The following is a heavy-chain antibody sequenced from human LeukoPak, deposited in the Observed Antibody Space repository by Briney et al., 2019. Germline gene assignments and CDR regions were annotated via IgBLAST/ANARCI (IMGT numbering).Heavy chain of an antibody. CDR1: GGSISSYY. Sequence: SETLSLTCTVSGGSISSYYWSWIRQPPGKGLEWIGYIYYSGSTNYNLSLKSRVTISVDTSKNQFSLKLSSVTAADTAVYYCARGSSSSPFDYWGQGTLVTVSS. CDR2: IYYSGST. CDR3: ARGSSSSPFDY. V-gene: IGHV4-59*01. J-gene: IGHJ4*02. D-gene: IGHD6-6*01.